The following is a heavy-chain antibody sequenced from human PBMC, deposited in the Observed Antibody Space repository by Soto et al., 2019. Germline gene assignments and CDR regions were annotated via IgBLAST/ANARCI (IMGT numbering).Heavy chain of an antibody. CDR2: IYYSGST. V-gene: IGHV4-39*01. D-gene: IGHD6-13*01. CDR3: ARHVWTAAGTRYFDL. J-gene: IGHJ2*01. Sequence: SETLSLTCTVSGGSISSSSYYWGWIRQPPGKGLEWIGSIYYSGSTYYNPSLKSRVTISVDTPKNQFSLKLSSVTAADTAVYYCARHVWTAAGTRYFDLWGRGTLVTVSS. CDR1: GGSISSSSYY.